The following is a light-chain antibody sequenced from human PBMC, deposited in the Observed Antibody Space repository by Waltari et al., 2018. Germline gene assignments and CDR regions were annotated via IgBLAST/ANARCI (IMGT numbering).Light chain of an antibody. CDR1: YSNMGSHS. J-gene: IGLJ2*01. V-gene: IGLV1-44*01. Sequence: QSVLTQPPSASGNPGQRVTISCSGTYSNMGSHSANWFQHLPGTAPKLLIHSNTERPPGVPGRVACAKSGTAASLAISGLQSEDEGDYYCALWDDSLNGVVFGGGTKLTVL. CDR2: SNT. CDR3: ALWDDSLNGVV.